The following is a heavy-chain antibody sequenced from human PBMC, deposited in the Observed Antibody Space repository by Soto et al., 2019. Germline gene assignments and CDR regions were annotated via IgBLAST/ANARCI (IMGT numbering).Heavy chain of an antibody. Sequence: QVQLVQSGAELRKPGSSVKVSCKASGGTFSDFTINWVRQAPGQRLEWMGGIIPIFDTVNYAEKFQGRVTITADESTSTSFVEVSSLRSEDTAVYYCARNGTLTGYSYGMDVWGQGTMVTVSS. D-gene: IGHD1-1*01. CDR1: GGTFSDFT. CDR3: ARNGTLTGYSYGMDV. V-gene: IGHV1-69*01. J-gene: IGHJ6*02. CDR2: IIPIFDTV.